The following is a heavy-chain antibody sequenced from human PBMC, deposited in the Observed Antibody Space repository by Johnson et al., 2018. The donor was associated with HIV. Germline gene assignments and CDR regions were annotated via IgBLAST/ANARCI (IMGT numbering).Heavy chain of an antibody. D-gene: IGHD5-12*01. Sequence: QVQLVESGGGLVQPGGSLRLSCAASGFTVSSNYMSWVRQAPGKGLEWVSAISGSGGSTYYADSVKGRFTISRDNAKNSLYLQMKSLRAEDTAVYYCAREGGRGYSGYDAFDIWGQGTMVTVSS. V-gene: IGHV3-11*04. CDR3: AREGGRGYSGYDAFDI. CDR1: GFTVSSNY. CDR2: SGSGGST. J-gene: IGHJ3*02.